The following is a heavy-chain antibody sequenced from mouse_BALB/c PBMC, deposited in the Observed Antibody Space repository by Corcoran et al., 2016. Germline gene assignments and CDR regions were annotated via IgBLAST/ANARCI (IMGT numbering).Heavy chain of an antibody. CDR3: TRDPAWFAY. CDR1: GYTFTNYR. CDR2: INTFTGEP. J-gene: IGHJ3*01. V-gene: IGHV9-1*02. Sequence: QIQLVQSGPELKKPGETVKISCKASGYTFTNYRRNWVKQAPGKDLKWMGWINTFTGEPTYADDFKGRFAFSLETSAITAYLQINNLKNEDMATYFCTRDPAWFAYWGQGTLVTVSA.